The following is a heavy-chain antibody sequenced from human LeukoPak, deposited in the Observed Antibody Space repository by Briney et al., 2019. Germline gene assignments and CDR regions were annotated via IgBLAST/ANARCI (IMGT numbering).Heavy chain of an antibody. J-gene: IGHJ3*02. D-gene: IGHD1-7*01. Sequence: PGGTLRLSCAASGFNFGNYGMNWVRQAPGKGLEWVSGIRASGRTTDYADSVKGRFTISRDNAKNSLYLQMNSLRADDTAVYYCARLELVHAFDIWGQGTMVTFSS. CDR1: GFNFGNYG. CDR3: ARLELVHAFDI. V-gene: IGHV3-21*01. CDR2: IRASGRTT.